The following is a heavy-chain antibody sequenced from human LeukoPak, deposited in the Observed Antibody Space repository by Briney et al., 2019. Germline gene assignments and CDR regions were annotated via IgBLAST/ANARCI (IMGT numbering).Heavy chain of an antibody. Sequence: SVKVSCKASGGTFSSYTISWVRQAPGQGLEWMGRIIPILGIANYAQKFQRRVTITADKSTSTAYMELSSLRSEDTAVYYCAMSSGYCSSTSCSRRAEYFQHWGQGTLVTVSS. D-gene: IGHD2-2*01. CDR3: AMSSGYCSSTSCSRRAEYFQH. J-gene: IGHJ1*01. V-gene: IGHV1-69*02. CDR1: GGTFSSYT. CDR2: IIPILGIA.